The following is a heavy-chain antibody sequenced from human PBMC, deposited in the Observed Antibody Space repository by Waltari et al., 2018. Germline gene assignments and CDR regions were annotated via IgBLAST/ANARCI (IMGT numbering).Heavy chain of an antibody. CDR3: VGSTYPFEC. V-gene: IGHV3-23*01. J-gene: IGHJ4*02. D-gene: IGHD3-10*01. Sequence: EVQLLESGGGLVQPGGSLRLSCVASGFPLSDHEVSWVRQGPGKGVGWVSGITRADDSTYYADAVKGRFTISRDNPMNMVYLQMNSLRAEDTADYYCVGSTYPFECWGQGTLVTVSS. CDR2: ITRADDST. CDR1: GFPLSDHE.